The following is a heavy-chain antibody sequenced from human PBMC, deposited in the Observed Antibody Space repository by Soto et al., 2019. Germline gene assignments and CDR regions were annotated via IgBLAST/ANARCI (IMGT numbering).Heavy chain of an antibody. CDR2: INPSGGST. V-gene: IGHV1-46*01. J-gene: IGHJ4*02. D-gene: IGHD5-18*01. CDR1: GYTFTSYY. Sequence: QVQLVQSGAEVKKPGASVKVSCKASGYTFTSYYMHWVRQAPGQGLEWMGIINPSGGSTSYAQKFQGRVTMTRDTSTSTVYMELSSLRSEDTVVYYCARAPDTAMGPYYFDYWGQGTLVTVSS. CDR3: ARAPDTAMGPYYFDY.